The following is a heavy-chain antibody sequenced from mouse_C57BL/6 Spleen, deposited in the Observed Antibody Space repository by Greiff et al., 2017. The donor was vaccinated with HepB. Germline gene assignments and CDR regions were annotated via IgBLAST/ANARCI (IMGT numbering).Heavy chain of an antibody. J-gene: IGHJ3*01. D-gene: IGHD1-1*01. CDR2: ISYDGSN. CDR1: GYSITSGYY. Sequence: DVKLQESGPGLVKPSQSLSLTCSVTGYSITSGYYWNWIRQFPGNKLEWMGYISYDGSNNYNPSLKNRISITRDTSKNQFFLKLNSVTTEDTATSYCARGYYGSSYVAWFAYWGQGTLVTVSA. CDR3: ARGYYGSSYVAWFAY. V-gene: IGHV3-6*01.